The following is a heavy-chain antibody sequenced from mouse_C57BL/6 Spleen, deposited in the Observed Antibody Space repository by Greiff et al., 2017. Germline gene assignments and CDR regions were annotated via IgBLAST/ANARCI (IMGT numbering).Heavy chain of an antibody. J-gene: IGHJ2*01. CDR1: GFSLTSYG. CDR3: ARKGYYDYDGGFDY. CDR2: IWSGGST. V-gene: IGHV2-2*01. D-gene: IGHD2-4*01. Sequence: VMLVESGPGLVQPSQSLSITCTVSGFSLTSYGVHWVRQSPGKGLEWLGVIWSGGSTDYNAAFISRLSISKDNSKSQVFFKMNSLQADDTAIYYCARKGYYDYDGGFDYWGQGTTRTVSS.